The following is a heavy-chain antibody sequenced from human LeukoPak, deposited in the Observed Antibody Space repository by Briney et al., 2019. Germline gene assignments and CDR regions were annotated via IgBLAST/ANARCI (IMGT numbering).Heavy chain of an antibody. V-gene: IGHV4-31*03. CDR3: ASDRRLIQGGFDF. CDR2: IYDSETT. J-gene: IGHJ4*02. D-gene: IGHD5-18*01. Sequence: SHTLSLTCTVSGRSNRSAGYYWAWARQPPGKGLEWVQRIYDSETTYYTPSLKSRVTISVDTSKTQFSLKLTSVTAADTAVYYCASDRRLIQGGFDFWGQGTLVTVSS. CDR1: GRSNRSAGYY.